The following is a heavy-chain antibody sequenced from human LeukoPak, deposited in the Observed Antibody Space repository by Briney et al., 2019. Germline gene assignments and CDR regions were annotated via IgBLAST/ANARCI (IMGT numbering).Heavy chain of an antibody. CDR1: GYTFTGYY. J-gene: IGHJ5*02. D-gene: IGHD1-26*01. CDR2: INPNSGGT. CDR3: ARVVVGATTISWFDP. V-gene: IGHV1-2*02. Sequence: GASVTVPCKASGYTFTGYYMHWVRQAPGQGLEWMGWINPNSGGTNYAQKFQGRVTMTRDTSISTAYMELSRLRSDDTAVYYCARVVVGATTISWFDPWGQGTLVTVSS.